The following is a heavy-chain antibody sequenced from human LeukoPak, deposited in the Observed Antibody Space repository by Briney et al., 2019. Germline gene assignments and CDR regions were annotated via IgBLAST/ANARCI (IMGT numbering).Heavy chain of an antibody. CDR3: ARGRKSWLQQRLDSSYYMDG. V-gene: IGHV4-34*01. CDR1: GGSFSGYY. D-gene: IGHD6-25*01. J-gene: IGHJ6*03. Sequence: SETLSLTCAVYGGSFSGYYWNSVRQPPGKGLEWIGEINHSGSTTYNPSLKSRVTISLDTSKPHFSLKLSSVTAADTAVYYCARGRKSWLQQRLDSSYYMDGWGKGTTVTVSS. CDR2: INHSGST.